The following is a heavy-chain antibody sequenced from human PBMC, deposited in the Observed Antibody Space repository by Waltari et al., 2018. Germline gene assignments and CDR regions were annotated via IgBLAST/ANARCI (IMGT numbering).Heavy chain of an antibody. CDR2: FSSSSSYI. CDR3: AKDKLSSGVYYFDY. J-gene: IGHJ4*02. CDR1: GFTFSSYS. V-gene: IGHV3-21*04. Sequence: EVQLVESGGGLVKPGGSLRLSCAASGFTFSSYSMNWVRQAPGKGREGVSAFSSSSSYIYYADSVKGRFTISRDNAKNSLYLQMNSLRAEDTAVYYCAKDKLSSGVYYFDYWGQGTLVTVSS. D-gene: IGHD6-19*01.